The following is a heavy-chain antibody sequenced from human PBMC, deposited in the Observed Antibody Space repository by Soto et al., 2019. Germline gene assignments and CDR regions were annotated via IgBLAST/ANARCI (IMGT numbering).Heavy chain of an antibody. Sequence: SLRLSCAASGFTFDDYAMHWVRQAPGKGLEWVSGISWNSGSIGYADSVKGRFTISRDNAKNSLYLQMNSLRAEDTALYYCAKDIVCRRQQRVNWFGPWAQRTLVPVSS. J-gene: IGHJ5*02. CDR3: AKDIVCRRQQRVNWFGP. CDR1: GFTFDDYA. D-gene: IGHD6-13*01. CDR2: ISWNSGSI. V-gene: IGHV3-9*01.